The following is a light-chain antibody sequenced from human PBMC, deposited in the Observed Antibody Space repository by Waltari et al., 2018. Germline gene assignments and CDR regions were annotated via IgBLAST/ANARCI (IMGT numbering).Light chain of an antibody. CDR1: ESISKY. V-gene: IGKV3-20*01. Sequence: DIVLTQSPGTLSLSPGERATLSCRASESISKYLAWYQQRPGQAPRLLIYAASNRATGVPDRFSGSGSGTDFSLTISRLEPEDFAVYYCQMYVRLPVTFGQGTKVEIK. J-gene: IGKJ1*01. CDR3: QMYVRLPVT. CDR2: AAS.